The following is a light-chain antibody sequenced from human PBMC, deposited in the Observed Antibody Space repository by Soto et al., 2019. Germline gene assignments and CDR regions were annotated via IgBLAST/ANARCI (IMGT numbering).Light chain of an antibody. CDR3: QRYDSLRT. CDR1: QSVRSNF. V-gene: IGKV3-20*01. CDR2: GAS. Sequence: EIVLTQSPGTLSLSPGERATLSCRASQSVRSNFLAWYQQKPGQAPRLLIYGASNRATGIPDRFSGSGSGTDFTLTITRLEPEDFAMYYCQRYDSLRTVVHGNKVDIK. J-gene: IGKJ1*01.